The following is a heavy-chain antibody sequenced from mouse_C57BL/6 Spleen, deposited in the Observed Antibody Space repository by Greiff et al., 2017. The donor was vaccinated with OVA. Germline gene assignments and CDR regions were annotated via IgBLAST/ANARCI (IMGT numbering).Heavy chain of an antibody. J-gene: IGHJ4*01. D-gene: IGHD1-1*01. Sequence: QVHVKQSGPELVKPGASVKISCKASGYAFSSSWMNWVKQRPGKGLEWIGRIYPGDGDTNYNGKFKGKATLTAAKSSSTAYMQRSSLTSEDSAVYFGARIITTGGYYAMDYWGQGTSVTVSS. CDR1: GYAFSSSW. V-gene: IGHV1-82*01. CDR2: IYPGDGDT. CDR3: ARIITTGGYYAMDY.